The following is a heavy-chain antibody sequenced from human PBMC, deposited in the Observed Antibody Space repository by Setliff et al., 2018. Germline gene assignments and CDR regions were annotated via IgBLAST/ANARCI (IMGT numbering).Heavy chain of an antibody. V-gene: IGHV1-69*13. D-gene: IGHD3-22*01. CDR2: IIPIFGTA. J-gene: IGHJ4*02. CDR1: GGTFSSYA. CDR3: ARDADYYDSSENPIVDY. Sequence: VKVSCKASGGTFSSYAISWVRQAPGQGLEWMGRIIPIFGTANYAQKFQGRVTITADESTSTAYMDLRSLRSDDTAVYYCARDADYYDSSENPIVDYWGQGTLVTAPQ.